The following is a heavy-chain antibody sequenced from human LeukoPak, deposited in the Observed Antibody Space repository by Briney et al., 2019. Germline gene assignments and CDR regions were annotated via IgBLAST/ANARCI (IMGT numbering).Heavy chain of an antibody. CDR3: ALPDQYDSSGYSKVVDY. D-gene: IGHD3-22*01. CDR2: TNPNSGKT. V-gene: IGHV1-8*01. Sequence: ASVKVSCKASGYTFTSYDINWVRQATGQGLEWMGWTNPNSGKTGYAQEFQGRVTMTRNTSISTAYMELSSLRSEDKAKYYCALPDQYDSSGYSKVVDYWGQATLVTVSS. CDR1: GYTFTSYD. J-gene: IGHJ4*02.